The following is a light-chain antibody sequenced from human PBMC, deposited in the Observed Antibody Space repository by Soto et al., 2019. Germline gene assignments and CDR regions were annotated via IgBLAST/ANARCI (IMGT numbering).Light chain of an antibody. Sequence: QSVLTQPRSVSGSPGQSVTISCTGTSSDVGGYEYVSWYQQDQGKAPQLMIYDVNKRPSGVPDRFSGSKSGNTASLTISGLQAEDETDYYCCSYAGSDTGVFGGGTKLTVL. CDR3: CSYAGSDTGV. V-gene: IGLV2-11*01. J-gene: IGLJ3*02. CDR2: DVN. CDR1: SSDVGGYEY.